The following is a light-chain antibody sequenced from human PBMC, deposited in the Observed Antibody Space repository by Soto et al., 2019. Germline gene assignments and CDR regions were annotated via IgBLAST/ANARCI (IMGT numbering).Light chain of an antibody. CDR2: DAS. Sequence: DVQMTQSPSTVSASLGDRVTITCRASQNVDDSLAWYQQRPGKAPKLLIYDASTLQSGVPSRFSGSGFGTEFTLSINGLQPDDFADYFCQHFHTKPITFGQGTRLDIK. CDR1: QNVDDS. J-gene: IGKJ5*01. V-gene: IGKV1-5*01. CDR3: QHFHTKPIT.